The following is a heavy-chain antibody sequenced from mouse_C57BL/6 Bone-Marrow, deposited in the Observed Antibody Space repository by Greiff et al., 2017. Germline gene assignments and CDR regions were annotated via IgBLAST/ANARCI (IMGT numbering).Heavy chain of an antibody. CDR2: IYPRSGNT. J-gene: IGHJ1*03. Sequence: VQLQESGAELARPGASVKLSCKASGYTFTSYGISWVKQRTGQGLEWIGEIYPRSGNTYYNEKFKGKATLTADKSSSTAYMELRSLPSEDSAVYFWARAGDCDGDWYFDVWGTGTAVTVSS. CDR1: GYTFTSYG. CDR3: ARAGDCDGDWYFDV. V-gene: IGHV1-81*01.